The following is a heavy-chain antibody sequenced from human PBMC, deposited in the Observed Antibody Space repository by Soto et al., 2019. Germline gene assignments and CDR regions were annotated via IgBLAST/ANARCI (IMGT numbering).Heavy chain of an antibody. V-gene: IGHV4-59*01. CDR3: ARAPRWNYGYPSSFAY. D-gene: IGHD3-10*01. CDR1: GGSISSYY. Sequence: PSETLSLTCTVSGGSISSYYWSWVRQPPGKGLEWIGYIYYSGSTNYNPSLKSRVTISVDTSKNQFSLKLSSVTAADTAVYYCARAPRWNYGYPSSFAYWGQGTLVPSSP. J-gene: IGHJ4*02. CDR2: IYYSGST.